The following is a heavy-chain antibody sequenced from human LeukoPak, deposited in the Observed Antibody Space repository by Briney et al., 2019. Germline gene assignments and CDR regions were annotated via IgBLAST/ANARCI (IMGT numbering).Heavy chain of an antibody. D-gene: IGHD5-18*01. CDR3: ARDSDGYPGYYFDY. V-gene: IGHV3-30-3*01. Sequence: GGSLRLSCAASGFTFSSYAMHWVRQAPGKGLEWVAVISYDGSNKYYADSVKGRFTISRDNSKNTLYLQMNSLRAEDTAVYYCARDSDGYPGYYFDYWGQGTLVTVSS. J-gene: IGHJ4*02. CDR2: ISYDGSNK. CDR1: GFTFSSYA.